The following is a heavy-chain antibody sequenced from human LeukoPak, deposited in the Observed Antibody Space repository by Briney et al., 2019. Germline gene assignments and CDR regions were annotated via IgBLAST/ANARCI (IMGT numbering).Heavy chain of an antibody. V-gene: IGHV3-74*01. CDR3: VRGGDYYLDY. CDR1: GFIFSNSW. CDR2: MNSDGSTI. J-gene: IGHJ4*02. D-gene: IGHD3-10*01. Sequence: AGGSLRLSCAASGFIFSNSWVHWIRQAPGRGLVWVSRMNSDGSTINYGDSVKGRFTTSRDNGKSTLYLQMNSLRAEDTAVYYCVRGGDYYLDYWGQGTLVTVSS.